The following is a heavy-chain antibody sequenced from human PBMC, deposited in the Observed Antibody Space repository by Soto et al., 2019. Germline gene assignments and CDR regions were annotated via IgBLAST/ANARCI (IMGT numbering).Heavy chain of an antibody. CDR1: GGSITSSSYY. CDR2: MYYTGST. V-gene: IGHV4-39*01. D-gene: IGHD3-16*01. J-gene: IGHJ6*01. Sequence: SETLSLTCTVSGGSITSSSYYWGWIRQPPGKGLEWIGSMYYTGSTYYNPSLKSRVTISVDTPKNQISLKLSSVTAADTAVYYCARGGKGWNHVVHYYYALDVWGEGTTVTVSS. CDR3: ARGGKGWNHVVHYYYALDV.